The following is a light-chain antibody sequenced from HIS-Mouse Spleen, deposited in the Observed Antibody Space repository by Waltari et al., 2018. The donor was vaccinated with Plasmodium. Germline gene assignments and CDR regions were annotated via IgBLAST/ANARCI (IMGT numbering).Light chain of an antibody. Sequence: SYELTPPPSVSVSPGQTASITCSGDKLGDKYAFWYQQKPGQSPVLVIYQDSKRPSGIPERFSGSNSGNTATLTISGTQAMDEADYYCQAWDSSTAWVFGGGTKLTVL. J-gene: IGLJ2*01. CDR2: QDS. CDR1: KLGDKY. V-gene: IGLV3-1*01. CDR3: QAWDSSTAWV.